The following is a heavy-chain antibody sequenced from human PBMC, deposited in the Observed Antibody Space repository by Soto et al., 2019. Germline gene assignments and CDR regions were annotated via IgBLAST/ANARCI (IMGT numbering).Heavy chain of an antibody. CDR3: ARVVGGYYYGMDV. D-gene: IGHD2-2*01. V-gene: IGHV4-4*02. CDR2: NYHNGST. J-gene: IGHJ6*02. CDR1: GGSISSSNW. Sequence: QVQLQESGPGLVKPSGTLSLTCAVSGGSISSSNWWSWVRQPPGKGLEWIGENYHNGSTNYNPSLKCRVTITVDKTKNHFSLQLRSVNAAATAVYYGARVVGGYYYGMDVWGQGTTVTVSS.